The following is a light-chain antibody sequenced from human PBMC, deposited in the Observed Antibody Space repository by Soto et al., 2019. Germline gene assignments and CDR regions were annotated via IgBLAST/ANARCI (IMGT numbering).Light chain of an antibody. Sequence: DIQMTQSPSSLSVSVGERVTITCRASQSISSYLNWYQQKPGKAPKLLVYAASSLQSGVPSRFSDSGSGTDFTLTISSLQPEDFATYYCQQSYSNPYTFGQGTMLEIK. J-gene: IGKJ2*01. CDR3: QQSYSNPYT. V-gene: IGKV1-39*01. CDR2: AAS. CDR1: QSISSY.